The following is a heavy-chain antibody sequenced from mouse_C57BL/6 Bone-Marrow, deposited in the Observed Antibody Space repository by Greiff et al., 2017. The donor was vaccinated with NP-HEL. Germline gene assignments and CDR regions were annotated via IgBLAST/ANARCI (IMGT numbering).Heavy chain of an antibody. CDR3: ARYYGSSPWYFDV. Sequence: EVMLVESGGGLVQPGGFTFTDYYMSWVRQPPGKALEWLGFIRNKANGYTTEYSASVKGRFTISRDNSQSILYLQMNALRAEDSATYYCARYYGSSPWYFDVWGTGTTVTVSS. J-gene: IGHJ1*03. CDR1: FTFTDYY. CDR2: IRNKANGYTT. V-gene: IGHV7-3*01. D-gene: IGHD1-1*01.